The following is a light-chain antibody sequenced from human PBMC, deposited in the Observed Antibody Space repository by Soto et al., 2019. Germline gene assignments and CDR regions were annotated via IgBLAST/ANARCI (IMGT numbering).Light chain of an antibody. CDR1: QSVSSTY. J-gene: IGKJ1*01. Sequence: EIVLTQSPGTLSLSPGERATLSCRASQSVSSTYLAWYQQKPGQAPRLLIYGASNRATGIPDRFSGSGSGTDFTLTISRLEPEDFAVYYCQQYGDWPRTFGQGTKVEIK. V-gene: IGKV3-20*01. CDR3: QQYGDWPRT. CDR2: GAS.